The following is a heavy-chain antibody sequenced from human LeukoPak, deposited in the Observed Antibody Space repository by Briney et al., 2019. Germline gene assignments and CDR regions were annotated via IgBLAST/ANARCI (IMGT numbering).Heavy chain of an antibody. V-gene: IGHV1-46*01. D-gene: IGHD4-17*01. CDR1: GYTFTSYY. CDR2: INPSGGST. J-gene: IGHJ3*02. CDR3: ATDRATVTPSDAFDI. Sequence: ASVKVSCKASGYTFTSYYMHWVRQAPGQGLEWMGIINPSGGSTSYAQKFQGRVTMTRDTSTSTVYMELSSLRSEDTAVYYCATDRATVTPSDAFDIWGQGTMVTVSS.